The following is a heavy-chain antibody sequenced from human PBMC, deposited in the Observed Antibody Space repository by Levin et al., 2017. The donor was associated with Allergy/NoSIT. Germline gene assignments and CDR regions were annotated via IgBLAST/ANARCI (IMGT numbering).Heavy chain of an antibody. CDR2: IYYSGST. J-gene: IGHJ6*02. Sequence: PSETLSLTCTVSGGSISSYYWSWIRQPPGKGLEWIGYIYYSGSTNYNPSLKSRVTISVDTSKNQFSLKLSSVTAADTAVYYCARLSLDVDLSMDVWGQGTTVTVSS. V-gene: IGHV4-59*08. D-gene: IGHD3/OR15-3a*01. CDR1: GGSISSYY. CDR3: ARLSLDVDLSMDV.